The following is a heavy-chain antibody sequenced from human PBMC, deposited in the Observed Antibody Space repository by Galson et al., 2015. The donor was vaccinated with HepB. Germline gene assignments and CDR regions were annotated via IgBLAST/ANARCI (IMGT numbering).Heavy chain of an antibody. CDR1: GFTFSSYW. Sequence: SLRLSCAASGFTFSSYWMHWVRQAPGKGLEWVARLNQDGSEKYYADSVKGRFTISRDNTKNSLYLQMNSLRAEDTAMYYCASEGSDFIWGIYRYRYYFEHWGLGTLVSVSS. J-gene: IGHJ4*02. V-gene: IGHV3-7*01. CDR2: LNQDGSEK. CDR3: ASEGSDFIWGIYRYRYYFEH. D-gene: IGHD3-16*02.